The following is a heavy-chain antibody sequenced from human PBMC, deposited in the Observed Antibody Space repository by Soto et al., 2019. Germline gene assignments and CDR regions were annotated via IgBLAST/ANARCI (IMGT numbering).Heavy chain of an antibody. Sequence: GSLRLSCAASGFTFSDFYMTWIRQAPGKGLEWVSYISSSSSSYTNYADSVKGRFTISRDNAKNSLYLQMNSLRAEDTAVYYCARSRVPYSSSPLFDYWGQGTLVTSPQ. D-gene: IGHD6-6*01. CDR1: GFTFSDFY. V-gene: IGHV3-11*06. J-gene: IGHJ4*02. CDR3: ARSRVPYSSSPLFDY. CDR2: ISSSSSSYT.